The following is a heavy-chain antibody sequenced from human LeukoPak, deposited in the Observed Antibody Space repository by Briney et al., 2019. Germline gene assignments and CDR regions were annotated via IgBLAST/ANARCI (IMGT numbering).Heavy chain of an antibody. D-gene: IGHD1-26*01. CDR3: AREGGVVGAPFDY. CDR2: IYTSGST. J-gene: IGHJ4*02. Sequence: SETLSLTCTVSGGSISSYYWSWIRQPAGKGLEWIGRIYTSGSTNYNPSLKSRVTMSVDTSKNHFSMELSSVTAADTAVYYCAREGGVVGAPFDYWGQGTLVTVSS. V-gene: IGHV4-4*07. CDR1: GGSISSYY.